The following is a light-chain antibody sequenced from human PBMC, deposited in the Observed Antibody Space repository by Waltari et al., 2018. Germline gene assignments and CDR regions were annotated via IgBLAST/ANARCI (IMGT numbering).Light chain of an antibody. CDR1: QSVTSIS. Sequence: EIVLTQSPGTLYLSPGERATLSCRASQSVTSISLTWYQQKLCQAPRLLIYGTSRRATGIPDRFSGSGSGTDFTLTISRLEPEDVAVYYCQQYDGEVVTFGGGTKVEI. V-gene: IGKV3-20*01. J-gene: IGKJ4*01. CDR2: GTS. CDR3: QQYDGEVVT.